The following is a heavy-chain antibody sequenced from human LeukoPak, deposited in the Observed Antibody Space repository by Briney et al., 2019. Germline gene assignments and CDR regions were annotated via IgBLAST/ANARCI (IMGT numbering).Heavy chain of an antibody. CDR2: IYYSGST. CDR1: GGSISSSSYY. D-gene: IGHD6-19*01. Sequence: PSETLSLTCTVSGGSISSSSYYWGWIRQPPGKGLEWIGSIYYSGSTYYNPSLKSRVTISVDTSKNQFSLKLSSVTAADTAVYYCARLVEPWLVFDYWGQGTLVTVSS. CDR3: ARLVEPWLVFDY. V-gene: IGHV4-39*01. J-gene: IGHJ4*02.